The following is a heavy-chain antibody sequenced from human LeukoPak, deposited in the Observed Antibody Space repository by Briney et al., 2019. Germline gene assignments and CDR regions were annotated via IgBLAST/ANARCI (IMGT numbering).Heavy chain of an antibody. CDR2: ISGSGGST. CDR1: GFTFSSYA. V-gene: IGHV3-23*01. CDR3: ARARLGFTRGIATNYFDD. Sequence: GGSLRLSCAASGFTFSSYAMSWVRQAPGKGLEWVSAISGSGGSTYYADSVKGRFTISRDNSKNTLYLQMNSLRAEDTAVYFCARARLGFTRGIATNYFDDWGHGTLVTVAS. J-gene: IGHJ4*01. D-gene: IGHD6-13*01.